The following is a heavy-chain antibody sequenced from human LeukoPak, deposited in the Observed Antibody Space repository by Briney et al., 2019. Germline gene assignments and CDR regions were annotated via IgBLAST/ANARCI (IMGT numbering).Heavy chain of an antibody. CDR1: GGSISSSSYY. D-gene: IGHD3-3*01. CDR3: ARSLLRFTAFDI. CDR2: VYYSGST. Sequence: SETLSLTCTVSGGSISSSSYYWGWIRQPPGKGLEWIGSVYYSGSTYYNPSLKSRVTISVDTSKNQFSLKLSSVTAADTAVYYCARSLLRFTAFDIWGQGTMVTVSS. J-gene: IGHJ3*02. V-gene: IGHV4-39*01.